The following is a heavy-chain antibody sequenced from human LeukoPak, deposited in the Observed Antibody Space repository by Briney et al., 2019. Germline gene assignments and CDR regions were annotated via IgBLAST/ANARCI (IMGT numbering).Heavy chain of an antibody. CDR1: GCTFSSYA. CDR2: ISGSGGST. D-gene: IGHD3-22*01. J-gene: IGHJ4*02. V-gene: IGHV3-23*01. Sequence: EAGGSLRLSCAASGCTFSSYAMSWVRQAPGKGLEWVSAISGSGGSTYYADSVKGRFTISRDNSKNTLYLQMNSLRAEDTAVYYCAKIGYYYDSSGYYYFDYWGQGTLVTVSS. CDR3: AKIGYYYDSSGYYYFDY.